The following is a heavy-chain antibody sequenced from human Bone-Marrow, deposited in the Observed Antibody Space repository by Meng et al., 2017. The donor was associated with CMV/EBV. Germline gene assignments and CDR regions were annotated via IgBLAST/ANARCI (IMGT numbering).Heavy chain of an antibody. CDR3: ARDVTTLGYSGMDV. Sequence: GESLKISCVASGSTLSEYNMHWVRQAPGKGLEWVALISYDGSVEYYADSVRGRFTISRDNSKNTLYGHMNSLRPEDTAIYYCARDVTTLGYSGMDVWGQGTTVTVSS. J-gene: IGHJ6*02. CDR1: GSTLSEYN. V-gene: IGHV3-30*14. CDR2: ISYDGSVE. D-gene: IGHD4-11*01.